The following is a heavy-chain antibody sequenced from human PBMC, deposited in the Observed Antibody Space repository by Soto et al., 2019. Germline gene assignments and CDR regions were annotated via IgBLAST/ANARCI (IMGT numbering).Heavy chain of an antibody. D-gene: IGHD3-3*01. CDR3: AKDAYYDFWSGSAPLDY. Sequence: GGSLRPSCAASGFTFSSYGMHWVRQAPGKGLEWVAVISYDGSNKYYADSVKGRFTISRDNSKNTLYLQMNSLRAEGTAVYYCAKDAYYDFWSGSAPLDYWGQGTLVTVSS. CDR1: GFTFSSYG. CDR2: ISYDGSNK. J-gene: IGHJ4*02. V-gene: IGHV3-30*18.